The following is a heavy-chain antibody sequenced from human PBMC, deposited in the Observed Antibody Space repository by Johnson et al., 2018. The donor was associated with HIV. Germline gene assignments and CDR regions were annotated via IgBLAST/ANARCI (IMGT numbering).Heavy chain of an antibody. J-gene: IGHJ3*02. CDR1: GFTLSNYW. Sequence: QLVESGGGLAQPGGSLRLSCAATGFTLSNYWMYWVRQVPGKGLVWVSRINKDGSDTTYGDTVMGRFTISRDDAKNTLYLQMNSLTAADTAVYYCAKVRRGSSWYIAFDIWGQGTMVTVSS. CDR3: AKVRRGSSWYIAFDI. V-gene: IGHV3-74*01. CDR2: INKDGSDT. D-gene: IGHD6-13*01.